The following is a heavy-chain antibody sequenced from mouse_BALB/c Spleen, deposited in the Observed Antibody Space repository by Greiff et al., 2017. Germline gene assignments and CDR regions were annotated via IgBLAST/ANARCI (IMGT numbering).Heavy chain of an antibody. V-gene: IGHV1-69*02. Sequence: QVQLQQPGAELVKPGASVKLSCKASGYTFTSYWMHWVKQRPGQGLEWIGEIDPSDSYTNYNQKFKGKATLTVDESSSTAYMQLSSLTSEDSAVYYCARSKAMDYWGQGTSVTVSS. CDR1: GYTFTSYW. CDR3: ARSKAMDY. J-gene: IGHJ4*01. CDR2: IDPSDSYT.